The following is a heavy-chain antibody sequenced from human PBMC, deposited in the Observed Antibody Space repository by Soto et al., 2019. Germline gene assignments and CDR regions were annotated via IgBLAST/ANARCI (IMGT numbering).Heavy chain of an antibody. CDR1: GGSFSGYY. D-gene: IGHD6-19*01. CDR3: ARYSSGWYGY. V-gene: IGHV4-34*01. CDR2: INHSGST. J-gene: IGHJ4*02. Sequence: QVQLQQWGAGLLKPSETLSLTCAVFGGSFSGYYWSWIRQPPGKGLEWIGEINHSGSTNYNPSLKSRVTISVDTSKNQFSLKLSSVTAADTAVYYCARYSSGWYGYWGQGTLVTVSS.